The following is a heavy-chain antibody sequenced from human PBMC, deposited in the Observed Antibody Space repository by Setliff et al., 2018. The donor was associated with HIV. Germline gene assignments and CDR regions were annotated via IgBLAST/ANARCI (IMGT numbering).Heavy chain of an antibody. CDR1: GYTFTDYY. V-gene: IGHV1-46*01. CDR3: ARAPGPYGDYNWFDP. CDR2: VDPEDGST. D-gene: IGHD4-17*01. Sequence: ASVKVSCKVSGYTFTDYYMHWVQQAPGKGLEWMGLVDPEDGSTSYAQKFQGRVTMTRDTSTSTVYMELSSLRSEDTAVYYCARAPGPYGDYNWFDPWGQGALVTVSS. J-gene: IGHJ5*02.